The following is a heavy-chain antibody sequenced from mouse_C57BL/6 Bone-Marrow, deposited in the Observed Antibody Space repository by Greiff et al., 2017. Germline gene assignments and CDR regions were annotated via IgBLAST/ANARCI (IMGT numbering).Heavy chain of an antibody. J-gene: IGHJ3*01. CDR2: IDPSDSYT. CDR3: ARNWDSY. Sequence: VQLQQPGAELVRPGTSVKLSCKASGYTFTSYWMHWVKQRPGQGLEWIGVIDPSDSYTNYNQKFKGKATLTVDTSSSTAYMQLSSLTSEDSAVYYCARNWDSYWGQGTLVTVSA. V-gene: IGHV1-59*01. D-gene: IGHD4-1*01. CDR1: GYTFTSYW.